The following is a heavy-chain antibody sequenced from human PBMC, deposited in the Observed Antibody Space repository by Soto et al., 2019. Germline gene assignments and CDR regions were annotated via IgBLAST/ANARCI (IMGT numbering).Heavy chain of an antibody. V-gene: IGHV4-39*01. CDR3: ARHEMVRPFYWYFDL. CDR2: IYYSGST. D-gene: IGHD3-10*01. Sequence: KPSETLSLTCTVSGGSISSSSYYWGWIRQPPGKGLEWIGSIYYSGSTYYNPSLKSRVTISVDTSKNQFSLKLSSVTAADTAVYYCARHEMVRPFYWYFDLWGRGTLVTVSS. J-gene: IGHJ2*01. CDR1: GGSISSSSYY.